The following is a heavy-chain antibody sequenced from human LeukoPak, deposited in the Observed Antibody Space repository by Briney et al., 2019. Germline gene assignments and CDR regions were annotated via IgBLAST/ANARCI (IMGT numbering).Heavy chain of an antibody. D-gene: IGHD3-22*01. J-gene: IGHJ3*02. CDR2: INPSSGST. CDR1: GYTFTIYY. V-gene: IGHV1-46*01. CDR3: ARGPNYYDSNGYDDAFDI. Sequence: ASVKVSCKASGYTFTIYYMHWVRRAPGQGLEWMAIINPSSGSTAYAQIFQGRVTMTRDTSTSTVYMELSILRSEDTAVYYCARGPNYYDSNGYDDAFDIWGQGTMVTVSS.